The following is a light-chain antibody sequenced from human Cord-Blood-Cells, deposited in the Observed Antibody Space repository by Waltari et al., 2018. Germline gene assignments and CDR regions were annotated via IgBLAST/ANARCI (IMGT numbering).Light chain of an antibody. J-gene: IGLJ2*01. V-gene: IGLV3-19*01. CDR2: GKN. Sequence: SSVPTQDPAVFVVFGQTVRLSSQADSLRSYYTRWHQQKPGQDPILVLYGKNNRPSGTPDRFSGSSAGNTASLTITGAQAEDEADYYCNSRDSSGNHLLVFGGGTKLTVL. CDR1: SLRSYY. CDR3: NSRDSSGNHLLV.